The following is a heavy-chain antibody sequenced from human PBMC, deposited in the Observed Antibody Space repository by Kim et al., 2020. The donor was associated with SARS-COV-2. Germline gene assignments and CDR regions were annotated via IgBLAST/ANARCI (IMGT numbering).Heavy chain of an antibody. CDR3: AKGLIAAAGVYAFDI. CDR2: ISAYNGNT. CDR1: GYTFTSYG. V-gene: IGHV1-18*01. J-gene: IGHJ3*02. D-gene: IGHD6-13*01. Sequence: ASVKVSCKASGYTFTSYGISWVRQAPGQGLEWMGWISAYNGNTNYAQKLQGRVTMTTDTSTSTAYMELRSLRSDDTAVDYCAKGLIAAAGVYAFDIWGQGTMVTVSS.